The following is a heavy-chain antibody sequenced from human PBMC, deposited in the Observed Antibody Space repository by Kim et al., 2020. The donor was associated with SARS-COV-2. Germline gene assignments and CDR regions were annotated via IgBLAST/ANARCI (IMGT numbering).Heavy chain of an antibody. CDR3: ARRFRGTSIRLLGLHQFDY. CDR1: GGSISSSSYY. Sequence: SETLSLTCTVSGGSISSSSYYWVCIRQPPGKGLDWVMSVCYTWSTYYNPSLKSRVTISVDTSKTQFSLKRSSVTAAATAVYYCARRFRGTSIRLLGLHQFDYWGQGTLVTVSS. D-gene: IGHD3-22*01. J-gene: IGHJ4*02. V-gene: IGHV4-39*01. CDR2: VCYTWST.